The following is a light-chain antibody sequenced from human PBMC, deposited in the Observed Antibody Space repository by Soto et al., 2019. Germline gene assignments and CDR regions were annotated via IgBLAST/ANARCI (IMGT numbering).Light chain of an antibody. J-gene: IGKJ5*01. CDR3: QQRSDWPPIT. Sequence: EIVLTQSPGTLSLSPGERATLSCRAIQSVSSNYLAWYQHKPGQAPRLLIYDASNRATGIPARFSGSGSGTDFTLTISSLEPEDFAVYYCQQRSDWPPITFGQGTRLEIK. CDR1: QSVSSNY. CDR2: DAS. V-gene: IGKV3-11*01.